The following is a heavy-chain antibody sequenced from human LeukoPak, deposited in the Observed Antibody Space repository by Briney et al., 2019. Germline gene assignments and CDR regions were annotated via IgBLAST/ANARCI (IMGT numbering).Heavy chain of an antibody. CDR1: GGSVISTSHY. J-gene: IGHJ4*02. CDR3: ARGQLTAHYDILTGYYGEYYFDY. Sequence: PSETLSLTCTVSGGSVISTSHYWSWIRQPPGKGLEWIGYIYYSGSTNYNPSLKSRVTISVDTSKNQFSLKLSSVTAADTAVYYCARGQLTAHYDILTGYYGEYYFDYWGQGTLVTVSS. CDR2: IYYSGST. D-gene: IGHD3-9*01. V-gene: IGHV4-61*01.